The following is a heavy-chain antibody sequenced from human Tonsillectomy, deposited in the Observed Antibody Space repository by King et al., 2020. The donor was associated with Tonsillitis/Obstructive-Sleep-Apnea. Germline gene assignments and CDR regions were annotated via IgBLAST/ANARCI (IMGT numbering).Heavy chain of an antibody. CDR1: GYSFSTYW. J-gene: IGHJ4*02. V-gene: IGHV5-51*03. CDR2: IYPSDSDT. Sequence: VQLVESGAEVKKPGESLKISCKGSGYSFSTYWIGWVRQMPGKGLEWMGIIYPSDSDTRYSPSFQGQVTISADKSISTANLQWSSLKASDTAMYYCARLISVVRGGNIGFDYWGQGTLVTVSS. CDR3: ARLISVVRGGNIGFDY. D-gene: IGHD3-10*01.